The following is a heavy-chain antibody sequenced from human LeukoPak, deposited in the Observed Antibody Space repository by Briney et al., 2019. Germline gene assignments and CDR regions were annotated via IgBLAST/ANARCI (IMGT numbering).Heavy chain of an antibody. V-gene: IGHV1-69*10. CDR2: IIPILGIA. CDR3: ARSMTTVTHGQDWFDP. J-gene: IGHJ5*02. D-gene: IGHD4-17*01. CDR1: GGTFSSYA. Sequence: VKVSCKASGGTFSSYAISWVRQAPGQGLEWMGRIIPILGIANYAQKFQGRVTITADKSTSTAYMELSSLRSEDTAVYYCARSMTTVTHGQDWFDPWGQGTLVTVPS.